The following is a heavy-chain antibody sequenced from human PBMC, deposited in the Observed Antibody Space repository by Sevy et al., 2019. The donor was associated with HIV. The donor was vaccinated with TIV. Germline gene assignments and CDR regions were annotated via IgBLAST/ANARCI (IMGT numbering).Heavy chain of an antibody. Sequence: GGSLRLSCAASGLTFSSYWMSWVRQAPGKGLEWVANIKQDGSEKYYVDSVKGRFTISRDNAKNSLYLQMNSLRAEDTAVYYCARVSEGALYMDVWGKGTTVTVSS. V-gene: IGHV3-7*03. CDR3: ARVSEGALYMDV. CDR2: IKQDGSEK. J-gene: IGHJ6*03. CDR1: GLTFSSYW. D-gene: IGHD1-26*01.